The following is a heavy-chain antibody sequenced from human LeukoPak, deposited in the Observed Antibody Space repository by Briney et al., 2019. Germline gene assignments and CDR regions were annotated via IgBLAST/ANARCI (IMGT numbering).Heavy chain of an antibody. CDR1: GFTFSSYS. CDR3: ARVGADLTFDI. J-gene: IGHJ3*02. D-gene: IGHD1-26*01. V-gene: IGHV3-21*01. CDR2: ISSSSSYI. Sequence: GGSLRLSCAASGFTFSSYSMNWVRQAPGKGLEWVSSISSSSSYINYADSVRGRFTISRDNAKNSLFLQMDSLRGEDTAVYYCARVGADLTFDIWGQGTMVSVSS.